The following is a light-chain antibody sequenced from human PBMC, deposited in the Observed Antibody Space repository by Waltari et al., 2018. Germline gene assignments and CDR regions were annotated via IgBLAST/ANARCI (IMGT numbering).Light chain of an antibody. CDR2: LGF. CDR1: QSLLHSNGYNY. CDR3: MQALQTPLT. Sequence: DIVMTYSPLSLPVTPGEPASLSCRSSQSLLHSNGYNYLDWYLQKPGQSPQLLIYLGFNRASGVPDRFSGSGSGTDFTLKISRVEAEDVGVYYCMQALQTPLTFGGGTKVEIK. J-gene: IGKJ4*01. V-gene: IGKV2-28*01.